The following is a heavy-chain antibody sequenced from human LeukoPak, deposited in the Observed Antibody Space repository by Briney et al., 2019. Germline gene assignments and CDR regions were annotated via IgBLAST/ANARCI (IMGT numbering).Heavy chain of an antibody. CDR3: ARALWNYGSGSYYFDY. CDR2: INWNGGRT. CDR1: GFTFDDYG. J-gene: IGHJ4*02. Sequence: GGSLRLSCAASGFTFDDYGMSWVRQAPGKEVAGVSGINWNGGRTDYADSVKARFTISRDNAKNSLYLQMNSLRAEDTALYDCARALWNYGSGSYYFDYWGQGTLVTVSS. V-gene: IGHV3-20*01. D-gene: IGHD3-10*01.